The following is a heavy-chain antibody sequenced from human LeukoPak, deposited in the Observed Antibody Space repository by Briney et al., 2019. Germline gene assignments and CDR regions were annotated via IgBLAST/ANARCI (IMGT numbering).Heavy chain of an antibody. D-gene: IGHD6-19*01. CDR2: IYTRGTS. CDR3: ARAREYKQWAFDL. V-gene: IGHV4-4*07. J-gene: IGHJ3*01. Sequence: SETLSLTCTVSGASISDYHWTWIRQSAGMGLEWIGVIYTRGTSNYDPSLKSRITMSVDTSKRQFSLKLSSVTAADTAVYYCARAREYKQWAFDLWGQGTMVTVSS. CDR1: GASISDYH.